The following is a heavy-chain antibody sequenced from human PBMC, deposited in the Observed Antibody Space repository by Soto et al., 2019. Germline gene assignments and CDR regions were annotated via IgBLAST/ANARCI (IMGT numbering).Heavy chain of an antibody. CDR2: LSGSGYST. Sequence: EVQLLESGGGLVQPGGSLRLSCAASGFTFTNYAMSWVRQAPGKGLEWVSALSGSGYSTYYADSVRGRFTISRDNSKNTLYLQMNSLRAEDTAVYYGAKMDFGTVDYWGQGTLVTVSS. CDR3: AKMDFGTVDY. J-gene: IGHJ4*02. D-gene: IGHD3-3*01. CDR1: GFTFTNYA. V-gene: IGHV3-23*01.